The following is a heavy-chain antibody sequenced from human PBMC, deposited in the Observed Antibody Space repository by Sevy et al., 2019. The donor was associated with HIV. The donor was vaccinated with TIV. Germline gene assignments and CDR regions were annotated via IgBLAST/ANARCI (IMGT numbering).Heavy chain of an antibody. D-gene: IGHD3-3*01. J-gene: IGHJ6*02. CDR2: MNPNSGNT. CDR3: ARELYYDFWSGYYTGGTFGMDV. Sequence: ASVKVSCKASGYTFTSYDINWVRQATGQGLEWMGWMNPNSGNTGYAQKFQGRVTMTRNTSIGTAYMELSSLRSEDTAVYYCARELYYDFWSGYYTGGTFGMDVWGQGTTVTVSS. CDR1: GYTFTSYD. V-gene: IGHV1-8*01.